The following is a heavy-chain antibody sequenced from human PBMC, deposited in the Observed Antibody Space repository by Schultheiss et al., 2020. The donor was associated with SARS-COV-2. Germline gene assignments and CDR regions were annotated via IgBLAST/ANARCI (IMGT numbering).Heavy chain of an antibody. D-gene: IGHD2-2*02. Sequence: GGSLRLSCAASGFTFSSYAMSWVRQAPGKGLEWVSAISGSGGSTYYGDSVKGRFTISRDNAKSSLYLKMNSLRAEDTAVYYCARDTCGSSTSCYTGSWLWWFDPWGRGTLMTVSS. CDR3: ARDTCGSSTSCYTGSWLWWFDP. CDR2: ISGSGGST. V-gene: IGHV3-23*01. CDR1: GFTFSSYA. J-gene: IGHJ5*02.